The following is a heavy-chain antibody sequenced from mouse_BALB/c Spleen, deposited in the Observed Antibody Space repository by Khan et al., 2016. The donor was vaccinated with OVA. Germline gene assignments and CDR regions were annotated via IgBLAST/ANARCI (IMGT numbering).Heavy chain of an antibody. Sequence: QVQLQQSGAELVRPGTSLKVSCKASGYAFTNYLIEWVKQRPGQGLEWIGVINPGSGGTNYNEKFKAKATLTADKSASTAYMQLSSLTSDDSAVYFCARSVYGFGAYWGQGTLVTVSA. CDR3: ARSVYGFGAY. D-gene: IGHD1-2*01. J-gene: IGHJ3*01. CDR2: INPGSGGT. V-gene: IGHV1-54*01. CDR1: GYAFTNYL.